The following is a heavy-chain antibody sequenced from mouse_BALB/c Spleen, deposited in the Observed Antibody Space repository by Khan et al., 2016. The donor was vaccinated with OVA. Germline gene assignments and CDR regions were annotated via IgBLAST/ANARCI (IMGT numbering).Heavy chain of an antibody. CDR2: INPGNVNT. V-gene: IGHV1S56*01. J-gene: IGHJ4*01. CDR3: ARDEYSSTYAVGY. CDR1: GSTFTNFY. Sequence: QVQLKESGPALVKPGASVRISCKASGSTFTNFYIHWVKQRPGQGLEWMGWINPGNVNTKHNENFKGQATLTADKSSSTAYMLLSSLRSEDAAVDISARDEYSSTYAVGYWGQENSGTVSS.